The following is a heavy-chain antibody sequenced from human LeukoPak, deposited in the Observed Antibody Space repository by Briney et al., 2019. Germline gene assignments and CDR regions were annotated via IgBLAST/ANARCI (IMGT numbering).Heavy chain of an antibody. J-gene: IGHJ3*02. CDR3: ARRRITMIVVVNNAFDI. D-gene: IGHD3-22*01. CDR2: INHSGST. Sequence: SETLSLTCAVYGGSFSGYYWSWIRQPPGKGLEWIGEINHSGSTNYNPSLKSRVTISVDTSKNQLSLKLSSETAADTAVYYCARRRITMIVVVNNAFDIWGQGTMVTVSS. V-gene: IGHV4-34*01. CDR1: GGSFSGYY.